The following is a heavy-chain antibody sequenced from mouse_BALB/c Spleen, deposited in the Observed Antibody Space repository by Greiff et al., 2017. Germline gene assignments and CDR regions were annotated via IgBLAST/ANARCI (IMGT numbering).Heavy chain of an antibody. J-gene: IGHJ4*01. D-gene: IGHD2-3*01. V-gene: IGHV2-9-2*01. CDR1: GFSLTSYD. CDR3: VRGGGGLLGAMDY. CDR2: IWTGGGT. Sequence: QVQLQQSGPGLVAPSQSLSITCTVSGFSLTSYDISWIRQPPGKGLEWLGVIWTGGGTNYNSAFMSRLSISKDNSKSQVFLKMNSLQTDDTAIYYCVRGGGGLLGAMDYWGQGTSVTVSS.